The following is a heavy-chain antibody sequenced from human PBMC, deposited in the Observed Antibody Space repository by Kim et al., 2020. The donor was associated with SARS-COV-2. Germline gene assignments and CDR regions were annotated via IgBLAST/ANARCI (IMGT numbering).Heavy chain of an antibody. CDR2: T. D-gene: IGHD3-16*01. CDR3: AGDLDYYCMDV. V-gene: IGHV3-53*01. Sequence: TYYADPVKGRFTSSGDNSKNPLYLQMNSLRVEDTAVYYCAGDLDYYCMDVGGRGTTVPVSS. J-gene: IGHJ6*01.